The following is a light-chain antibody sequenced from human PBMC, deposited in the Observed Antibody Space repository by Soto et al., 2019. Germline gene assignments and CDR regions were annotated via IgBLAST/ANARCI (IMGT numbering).Light chain of an antibody. CDR3: QQRSNWPLT. J-gene: IGKJ4*01. V-gene: IGKV3-11*01. Sequence: EIVLTQSPATLSLSPGEKATLSCRVSQSIYTYLAWYQPTSGQAPRLLIYDASKRAPGVPVRFSRSGSGTDFTLTISSLEPEDFAVYFCQQRSNWPLTFGGGTKVAVK. CDR1: QSIYTY. CDR2: DAS.